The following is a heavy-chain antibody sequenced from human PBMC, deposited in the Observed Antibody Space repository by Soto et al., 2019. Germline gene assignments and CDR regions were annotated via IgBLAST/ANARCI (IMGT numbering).Heavy chain of an antibody. J-gene: IGHJ4*02. CDR1: GYTFTSYG. D-gene: IGHD5-18*01. CDR3: ARLGYTYGYKYYLDY. Sequence: QVHLVQSGAEVKKPGASVKVSCKASGYTFTSYGISWVRQAPGQGLEWMGWISVNNGNTNYAQNLQGRVTLTTDTSTSTVYMELRSLRYDDTAVFFCARLGYTYGYKYYLDYWGQGTLVTVSS. V-gene: IGHV1-18*04. CDR2: ISVNNGNT.